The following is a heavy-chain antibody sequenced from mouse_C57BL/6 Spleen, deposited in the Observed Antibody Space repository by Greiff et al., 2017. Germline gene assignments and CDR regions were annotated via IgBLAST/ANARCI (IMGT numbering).Heavy chain of an antibody. Sequence: EVKVEESGGGLVQPGGSMKLSCVASGFTFSNYWMNWVRQSPEKGLEWVAQIRLKSENYATHYAESVKGRFTISRDDSKSSVYLQMNNLRAEDTGIYYCTGYDYDFAYWGQGTLVTVSA. D-gene: IGHD2-4*01. CDR1: GFTFSNYW. J-gene: IGHJ3*01. CDR3: TGYDYDFAY. CDR2: IRLKSENYAT. V-gene: IGHV6-3*01.